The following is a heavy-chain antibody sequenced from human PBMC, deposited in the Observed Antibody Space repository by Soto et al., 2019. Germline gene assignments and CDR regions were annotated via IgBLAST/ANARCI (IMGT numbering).Heavy chain of an antibody. D-gene: IGHD3-22*01. CDR3: ARGYYYDSSVKHAFDI. J-gene: IGHJ3*02. Sequence: SVKVSCKASGGTFSSYAISWVRQAPGQGLEWMGGIIPIFGTANYAQKFQGRVTITADESTSTAYMELSSLRSEDTAVYYCARGYYYDSSVKHAFDIWGQGTMVTVSS. CDR1: GGTFSSYA. V-gene: IGHV1-69*13. CDR2: IIPIFGTA.